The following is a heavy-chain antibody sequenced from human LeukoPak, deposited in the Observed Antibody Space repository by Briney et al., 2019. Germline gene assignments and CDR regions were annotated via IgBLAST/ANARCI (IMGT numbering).Heavy chain of an antibody. CDR1: GYTFTSYG. Sequence: ASVKVSCKASGYTFTSYGISWVRQAPGQVLEWMGWISAYNGNTNYAQKLQGRVTMTTDTSTSTAYMELRSLRSDDTAVYYCARADYGDRVNDYWGQGTLVTVSS. CDR2: ISAYNGNT. CDR3: ARADYGDRVNDY. J-gene: IGHJ4*02. D-gene: IGHD4-17*01. V-gene: IGHV1-18*01.